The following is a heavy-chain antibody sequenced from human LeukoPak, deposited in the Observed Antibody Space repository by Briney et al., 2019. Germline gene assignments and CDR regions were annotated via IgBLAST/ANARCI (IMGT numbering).Heavy chain of an antibody. CDR3: AKLAQVVAATTDFDD. CDR2: ISYDGSNK. D-gene: IGHD2-15*01. Sequence: GGSLRLSCAASGFTFSSYGMHWVRQSPGKGLEGVAVISYDGSNKYYGDSVKARFTISRDNSKNTKYLQMNSRRAEDTAVYYCAKLAQVVAATTDFDDWGQGTLVTVSS. CDR1: GFTFSSYG. J-gene: IGHJ4*02. V-gene: IGHV3-30*18.